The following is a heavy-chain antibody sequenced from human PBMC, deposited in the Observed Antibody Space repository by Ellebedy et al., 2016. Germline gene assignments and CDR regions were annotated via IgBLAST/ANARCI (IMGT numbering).Heavy chain of an antibody. J-gene: IGHJ5*02. CDR3: ARDWHSSGYGWFDP. CDR2: INHSGAT. D-gene: IGHD3-22*01. CDR1: GGSFSLYY. V-gene: IGHV4-34*01. Sequence: SETLSLTXGVYGGSFSLYYWTWIRQPPGKGLEWIGEINHSGATNYNPSLRSRVTMSVDTSKSQFSLNLSSVTAADTAVYYCARDWHSSGYGWFDPWGQGTLVTVSS.